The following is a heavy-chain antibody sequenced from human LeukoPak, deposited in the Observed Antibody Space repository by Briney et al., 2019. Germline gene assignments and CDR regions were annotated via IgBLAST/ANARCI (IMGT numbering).Heavy chain of an antibody. CDR3: ARVWSSGSIKDY. D-gene: IGHD3-22*01. Sequence: GGSLRLSCAASGFTFSSYRIDWVRQAPGKGLEWLSYISSSSSTIYYADSVKGRFTISRDNAKNSVYLQMNSLRAEDTAVYYCARVWSSGSIKDYWGQGTLVTVSS. CDR2: ISSSSSTI. J-gene: IGHJ4*02. CDR1: GFTFSSYR. V-gene: IGHV3-48*04.